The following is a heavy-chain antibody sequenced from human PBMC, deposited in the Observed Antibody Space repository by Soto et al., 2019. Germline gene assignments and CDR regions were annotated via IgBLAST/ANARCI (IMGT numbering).Heavy chain of an antibody. CDR1: GYTFTSYD. CDR2: MNPNSGNT. J-gene: IGHJ6*02. V-gene: IGHV1-8*01. Sequence: GASVKVSCKASGYTFTSYDINWVRQATGQGLEWMGWMNPNSGNTGYAQKFQGRVTMTRNTSISTAYMELSSLRSEDTAVHYCARSIAARRGGYYYYYGMDVWGQGTTVTVSS. D-gene: IGHD6-6*01. CDR3: ARSIAARRGGYYYYYGMDV.